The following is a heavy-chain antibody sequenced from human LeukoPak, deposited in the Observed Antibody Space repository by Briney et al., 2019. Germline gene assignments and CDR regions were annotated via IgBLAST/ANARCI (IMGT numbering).Heavy chain of an antibody. D-gene: IGHD1-26*01. CDR2: IYSGGST. J-gene: IGHJ5*02. V-gene: IGHV3-53*01. CDR1: GFTVSSNS. CDR3: ARVQVGATLDH. Sequence: PGGSLRLSCAASGFTVSSNSMSWVRQAPGKGLEWVSVIYSGGSTYYADSVKGRFTISRDNSKNTLYLQMNSLRAEDTAVYYCARVQVGATLDHWGQGTLVTVSS.